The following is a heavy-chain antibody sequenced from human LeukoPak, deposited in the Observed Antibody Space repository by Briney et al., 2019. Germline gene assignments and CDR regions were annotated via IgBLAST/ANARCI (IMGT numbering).Heavy chain of an antibody. CDR2: ISWNSGSI. CDR3: AKDEGLLCMDV. Sequence: PGGSLRLSCAASGFTFDDYAMHWVRQAPGKGLEWVSGISWNSGSIGYADSVKGRFTISRDNAKNSLYLQMNSLRAEDTALYYCAKDEGLLCMDVWGQGTTVTVSS. D-gene: IGHD1-26*01. CDR1: GFTFDDYA. J-gene: IGHJ6*02. V-gene: IGHV3-9*01.